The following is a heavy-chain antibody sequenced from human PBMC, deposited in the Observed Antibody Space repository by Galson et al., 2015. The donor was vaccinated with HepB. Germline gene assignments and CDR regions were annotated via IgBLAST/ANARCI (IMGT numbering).Heavy chain of an antibody. CDR2: IYYSGST. D-gene: IGHD1-26*01. V-gene: IGHV4-61*01. CDR3: ARSVGPPRGSHFDY. J-gene: IGHJ4*02. Sequence: SETLSLTCTVSAGSVSCNSYYWSWIRQSPEKGLEWIGFIYYSGSTNYNPSLKSRVSISIDTSKNQFSLNLNSVTAADTAVYYCARSVGPPRGSHFDYWALGTLVTVSS. CDR1: AGSVSCNSYY.